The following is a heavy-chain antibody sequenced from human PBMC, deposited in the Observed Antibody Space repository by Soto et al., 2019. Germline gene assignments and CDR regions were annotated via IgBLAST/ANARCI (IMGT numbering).Heavy chain of an antibody. CDR3: AREGYTYGYGAMDV. D-gene: IGHD5-18*01. CDR1: GFTFRSYW. V-gene: IGHV3-74*01. CDR2: INSDESST. Sequence: EVQLVESGGGLVQPGGSLRLSCAASGFTFRSYWMHWVRQAPGKGLVWVSRINSDESSTNYADSVKGRFTIPRDNAKNTLYLQMNSLRAEDTAVYYCAREGYTYGYGAMDVWGQGTTVTVSS. J-gene: IGHJ6*02.